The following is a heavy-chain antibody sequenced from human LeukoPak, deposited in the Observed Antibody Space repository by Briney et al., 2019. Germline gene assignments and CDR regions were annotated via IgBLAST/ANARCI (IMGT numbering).Heavy chain of an antibody. V-gene: IGHV3-11*04. CDR1: GFKFTDWY. D-gene: IGHD1-26*01. CDR2: ISSTVDNS. Sequence: PGGSLRLSCAASGFKFTDWYMNWVRQAPGKGLEWVSYISSTVDNSNYADSVKGRFTISRDTAKSTLYLQMDSLRVEDTAVYYCARDRGGSALANWGKGTLVIVSS. CDR3: ARDRGGSALAN. J-gene: IGHJ4*02.